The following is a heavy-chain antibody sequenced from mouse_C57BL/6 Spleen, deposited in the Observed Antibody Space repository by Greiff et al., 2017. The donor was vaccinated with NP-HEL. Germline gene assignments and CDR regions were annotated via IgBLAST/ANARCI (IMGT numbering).Heavy chain of an antibody. CDR2: IYPGDGDT. J-gene: IGHJ3*01. Sequence: QVQLQQSGPELVKPGASVKISCKASGYAFSSSWMNWVKQRPGKGLEWIGRIYPGDGDTNYNGKFKGKATLTADKSSSTAYMQLSSLTSEDSAVYFCARVPSYDYDRAYWGQGTLVTVSA. D-gene: IGHD2-4*01. CDR3: ARVPSYDYDRAY. V-gene: IGHV1-82*01. CDR1: GYAFSSSW.